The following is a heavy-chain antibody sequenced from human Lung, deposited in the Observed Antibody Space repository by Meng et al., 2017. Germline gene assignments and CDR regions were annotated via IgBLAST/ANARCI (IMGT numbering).Heavy chain of an antibody. CDR1: GGSFSDSY. J-gene: IGHJ4*02. CDR2: INHSGST. CDR3: ARGPTTMAHDFDY. V-gene: IGHV4-34*01. D-gene: IGHD4-11*01. Sequence: APVLLTPSDTLSLTCVGAGGSFSDSYWSWIRQPPGKGLEWIGVINHSGSTNYNPSLESRATISVDTSQNNLSLKLSSVTAADSAVYYCARGPTTMAHDFDYWGQGTLVTV.